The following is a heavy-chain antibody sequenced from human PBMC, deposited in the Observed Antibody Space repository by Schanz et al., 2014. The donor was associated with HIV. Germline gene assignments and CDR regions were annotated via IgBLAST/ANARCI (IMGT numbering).Heavy chain of an antibody. Sequence: EVQMLESGGGSVQPGGSLRLSCAASGFTFSNFAMSWVRQAPEKGLEWITLISEVGGTTYTADSVKGRFTVSRDNSKNTLDLQMNNLKPEDTAVYYCAKAGLFFGQLWLGCFDYWGQGAQVTVSS. CDR3: AKAGLFFGQLWLGCFDY. D-gene: IGHD3-10*01. V-gene: IGHV3-23*01. CDR1: GFTFSNFA. CDR2: ISEVGGTT. J-gene: IGHJ4*02.